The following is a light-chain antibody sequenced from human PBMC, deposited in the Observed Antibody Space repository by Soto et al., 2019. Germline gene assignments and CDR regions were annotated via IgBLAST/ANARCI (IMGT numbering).Light chain of an antibody. V-gene: IGKV3-15*01. CDR3: QQYNHWPPIT. Sequence: EIVLTQPAGTLSLSPGERGTLSCRASESVTDYLAWYQQKPGQAPRLLVYDVSNRATGISARFSGSGSGTEFTLTISGLQSEDFAVYFCQQYNHWPPITFGPGTRLEIK. CDR1: ESVTDY. J-gene: IGKJ5*01. CDR2: DVS.